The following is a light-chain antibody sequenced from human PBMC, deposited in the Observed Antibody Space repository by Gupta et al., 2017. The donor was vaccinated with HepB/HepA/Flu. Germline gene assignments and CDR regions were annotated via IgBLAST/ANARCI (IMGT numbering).Light chain of an antibody. V-gene: IGLV1-51*01. CDR2: DNN. Sequence: QPVLTQPPSVSAAPRQTVTISSSGSSSNIGNNFVSWSQHLPRPAPSLLIYDNNKRPSGIPDRFSGSKSGTSATLGITGLQTGDEADYYCATWDSGLSVVVIGGGTKVTVL. J-gene: IGLJ2*01. CDR1: SSNIGNNF. CDR3: ATWDSGLSVVV.